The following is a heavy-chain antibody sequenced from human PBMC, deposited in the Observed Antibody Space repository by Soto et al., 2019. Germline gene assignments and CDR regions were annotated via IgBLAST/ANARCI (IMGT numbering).Heavy chain of an antibody. CDR2: IGVTGDT. V-gene: IGHV3-13*01. J-gene: IGHJ4*02. CDR3: AREFCSGGLCYGWYYLDH. D-gene: IGHD2-15*01. Sequence: GGSLRLSCAVSGFTLSSYDMHWVRQTTGKGLEWVSSIGVTGDTYYLDAVKGRFTISRENARDSVYLQMNSLRAEDTAVYFCAREFCSGGLCYGWYYLDHWGQGTPVTVSS. CDR1: GFTLSSYD.